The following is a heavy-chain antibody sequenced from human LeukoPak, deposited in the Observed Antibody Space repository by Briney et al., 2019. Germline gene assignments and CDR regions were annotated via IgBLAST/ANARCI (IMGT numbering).Heavy chain of an antibody. J-gene: IGHJ4*02. V-gene: IGHV4-39*07. CDR1: GGSISSSSYY. D-gene: IGHD1-26*01. CDR3: ARDLGEWELLYSWSY. CDR2: IYYSGST. Sequence: PSETLSLTCTVSGGSISSSSYYWGWIRQPPGNGLEWIGSIYYSGSTNYNPSLKSRVTISVDTSKNQFSLKLSSVTAADTAVYYCARDLGEWELLYSWSYWGQGTLVTVSS.